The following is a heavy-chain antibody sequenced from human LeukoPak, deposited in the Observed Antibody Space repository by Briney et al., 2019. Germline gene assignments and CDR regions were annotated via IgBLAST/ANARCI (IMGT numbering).Heavy chain of an antibody. V-gene: IGHV4-34*01. CDR2: IYYSGST. D-gene: IGHD3-16*02. J-gene: IGHJ4*02. Sequence: PSETLSLTCAVYGGSFSGYYWGWIRQPPGKGLEWIGSIYYSGSTYYNPSLKSRVTISVDTSKNQFSLKLSSVTAADTAVYYCARDGYYDYVWGSYRYTLDYWGQGTLVTVSS. CDR1: GGSFSGYY. CDR3: ARDGYYDYVWGSYRYTLDY.